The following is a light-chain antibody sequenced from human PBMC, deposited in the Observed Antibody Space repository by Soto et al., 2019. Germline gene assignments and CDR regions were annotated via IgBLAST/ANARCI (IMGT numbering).Light chain of an antibody. Sequence: QSALTQPASGSGSPGQSITISCTGTSSDVGGYNYVSWYQQHPGKAPKLMIYEVSNRPSGVSNRFSGSKSGNTASLTISGLQAEDEADYYCSSYTSGSTWVFGGGTKVTVL. CDR2: EVS. CDR3: SSYTSGSTWV. V-gene: IGLV2-14*01. CDR1: SSDVGGYNY. J-gene: IGLJ3*02.